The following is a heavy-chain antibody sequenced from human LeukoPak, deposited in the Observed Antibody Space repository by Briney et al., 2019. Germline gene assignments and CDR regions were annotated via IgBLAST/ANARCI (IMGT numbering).Heavy chain of an antibody. D-gene: IGHD3-16*01. Sequence: GGSLRLSCAASGFTFSSYAMSWVRQAPGKGLEWVSAISGSGGSTYYADSVKGRFTISRDDSKNTLYLQMNSLRAEDTAVYYCANLLRLGGFDYWGQGTLVTVSS. J-gene: IGHJ4*02. CDR3: ANLLRLGGFDY. V-gene: IGHV3-23*01. CDR1: GFTFSSYA. CDR2: ISGSGGST.